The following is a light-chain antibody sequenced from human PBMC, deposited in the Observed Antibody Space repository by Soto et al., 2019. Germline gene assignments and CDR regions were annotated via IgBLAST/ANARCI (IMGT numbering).Light chain of an antibody. J-gene: IGKJ4*01. CDR3: RQALQTPT. CDR2: LAS. V-gene: IGKV2-28*01. Sequence: DIVMTQSPLSLAVTPGEPASISCRSSQSLLYRDGRIFLDWYLQRPGHSPQLLIYLASIRASGVPDRFSGSGSGTDFTLKISRVEAEDVGIYYCRQALQTPTFGGGTRLDIK. CDR1: QSLLYRDGRIF.